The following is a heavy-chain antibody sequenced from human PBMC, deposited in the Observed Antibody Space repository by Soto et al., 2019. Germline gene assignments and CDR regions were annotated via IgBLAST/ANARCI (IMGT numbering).Heavy chain of an antibody. J-gene: IGHJ6*02. CDR1: GFTFSSYW. V-gene: IGHV3-7*03. CDR3: ARDDPVGYCSGGSCHPVPYYYGMDV. CDR2: IKQDGSEK. D-gene: IGHD2-15*01. Sequence: EVQLVESGGGLVQPGGSLRLSCAASGFTFSSYWMSWVRQAPGKGLEWVANIKQDGSEKYYVDSVKGRFTISRDNAKNSLYLQMNSLRAEDTAVYYCARDDPVGYCSGGSCHPVPYYYGMDVWGQGTTVTVSS.